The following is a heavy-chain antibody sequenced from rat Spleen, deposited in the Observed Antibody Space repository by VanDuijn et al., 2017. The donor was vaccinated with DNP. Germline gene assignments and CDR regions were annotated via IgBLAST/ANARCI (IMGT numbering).Heavy chain of an antibody. CDR3: ARRDTFYYFDY. CDR1: GFIFGDYA. D-gene: IGHD2-2*01. CDR2: ISSSGDKI. J-gene: IGHJ2*01. Sequence: EVQLVESGGRLVQPGKSLRISCVVSGFIFGDYAMAWVRQAPTRGLEWVASISSSGDKIYYRDSVKGRFTISRDNAKSTLYLQMDSLRSEETATYYCARRDTFYYFDYWGQGVMVTVSS. V-gene: IGHV5S23*01.